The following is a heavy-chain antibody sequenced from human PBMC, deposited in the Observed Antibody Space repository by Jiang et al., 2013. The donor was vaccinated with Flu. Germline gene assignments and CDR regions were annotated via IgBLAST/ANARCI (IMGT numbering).Heavy chain of an antibody. CDR1: GFTFSSYA. CDR2: ISGSGGST. Sequence: VQLLESGGGLVQPGGSLRLSCAASGFTFSSYAMSWVRQAPGKGLEWVSAISGSGGSTYYADSVKGRFTISRDNSKNTLYLQMNSLRAEDTAVYYCAKDLGCSSTSCYDGWDGMDVWGQGTTVTVSS. V-gene: IGHV3-23*01. D-gene: IGHD2-2*01. J-gene: IGHJ6*02. CDR3: AKDLGCSSTSCYDGWDGMDV.